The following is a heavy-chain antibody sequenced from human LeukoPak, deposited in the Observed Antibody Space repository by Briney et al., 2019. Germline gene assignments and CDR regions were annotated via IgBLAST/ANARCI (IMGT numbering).Heavy chain of an antibody. CDR2: IYYSGST. Sequence: SETLSLTCTVSGGSISSSSYYWGWIRQPPGKGLEWIGSIYYSGSTYYNPSLKSRVTISVDTSKNQFSLKLSSVTAADTAVYYCARDRSGSLDYWGQGTLDTVSS. D-gene: IGHD1-26*01. V-gene: IGHV4-39*07. CDR3: ARDRSGSLDY. CDR1: GGSISSSSYY. J-gene: IGHJ4*02.